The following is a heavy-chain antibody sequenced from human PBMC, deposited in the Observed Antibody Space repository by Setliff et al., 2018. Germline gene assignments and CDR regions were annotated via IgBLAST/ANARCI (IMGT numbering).Heavy chain of an antibody. CDR3: ARDISLGKAAVWFGELKGWFDP. CDR1: GGTFSSYT. D-gene: IGHD3-10*01. CDR2: IIPILGIA. V-gene: IGHV1-69*04. Sequence: ASVKVSCKASGGTFSSYTISWVRQAPGQGLEWMGRIIPILGIANYAQKFQGRVTITADKSTSTAYMELSSPRSEDTAVYYCARDISLGKAAVWFGELKGWFDPWGQGTLVTVSS. J-gene: IGHJ5*02.